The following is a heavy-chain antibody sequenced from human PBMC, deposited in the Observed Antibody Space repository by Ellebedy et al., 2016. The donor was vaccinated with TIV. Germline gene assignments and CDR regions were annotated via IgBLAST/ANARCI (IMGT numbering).Heavy chain of an antibody. CDR2: INMDGSTT. CDR1: GFNLSRHW. Sequence: GESLKISCAASGFNLSRHWIHWVRQAPGKGLVWVLRINMDGSTTTNADSVKGRFTSSRDNAKNTLYLQMNSLRAEDTAVYYCSRGQWLGVWGQGTTVTVSS. V-gene: IGHV3-74*01. J-gene: IGHJ6*02. D-gene: IGHD6-19*01. CDR3: SRGQWLGV.